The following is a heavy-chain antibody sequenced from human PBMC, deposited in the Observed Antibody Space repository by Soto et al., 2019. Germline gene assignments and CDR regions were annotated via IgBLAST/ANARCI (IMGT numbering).Heavy chain of an antibody. V-gene: IGHV3-30*18. CDR2: ISYDGSNK. J-gene: IGHJ6*02. CDR3: AKDYYDILTGYLYYYYYGMDV. D-gene: IGHD3-9*01. CDR1: GFTFSSYG. Sequence: PGGSLRLSCAASGFTFSSYGMHWVRQAPGKGLEWVAVISYDGSNKYYADSVKGRFTISRDNSKNTLYLQMNSLRAEDTAVYYCAKDYYDILTGYLYYYYYGMDVWGQGTTVTVS.